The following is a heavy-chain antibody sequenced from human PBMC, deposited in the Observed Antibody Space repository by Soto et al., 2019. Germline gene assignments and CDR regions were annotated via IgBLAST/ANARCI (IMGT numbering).Heavy chain of an antibody. CDR2: INPNSGGT. Sequence: GASVKVSCKASGYIFTGYYMHWVRQAPGQGLEWMGWINPNSGGTNYAQKFQGRVTMTRDTSISTAYMELSRLRSDDTAVHYCATDCSGGSCNFDYWGQGTLVTVSS. D-gene: IGHD2-15*01. CDR1: GYIFTGYY. CDR3: ATDCSGGSCNFDY. V-gene: IGHV1-2*02. J-gene: IGHJ4*02.